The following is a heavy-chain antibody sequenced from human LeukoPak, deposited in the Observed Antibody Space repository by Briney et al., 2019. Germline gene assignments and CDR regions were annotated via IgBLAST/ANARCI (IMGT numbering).Heavy chain of an antibody. V-gene: IGHV3-20*04. Sequence: PGGSLRPXCAASGFTFDDYGMSWVRQAPGKGLEWVSGINWNGGSRGYADSVKGRFTISRDNAKNSLYLQMNSLRAEDTALYYCAREDCTNGVCSHFDYWGQGTLVTVSS. CDR2: INWNGGSR. J-gene: IGHJ4*02. D-gene: IGHD2-8*01. CDR3: AREDCTNGVCSHFDY. CDR1: GFTFDDYG.